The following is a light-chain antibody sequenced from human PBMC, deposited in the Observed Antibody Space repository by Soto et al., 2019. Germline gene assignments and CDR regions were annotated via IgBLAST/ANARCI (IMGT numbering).Light chain of an antibody. CDR3: QHYNSYSEA. CDR2: DTS. Sequence: EIVMTQSAATLSVHPGKRATLFCRASQSVSIKLAWYQQKLGQAPRLLIYDTSTRATGIPARFSGSGSGTEFTLTISSLQTDDFATYYCQHYNSYSEAFGQGTKVDIK. CDR1: QSVSIK. V-gene: IGKV3-15*01. J-gene: IGKJ1*01.